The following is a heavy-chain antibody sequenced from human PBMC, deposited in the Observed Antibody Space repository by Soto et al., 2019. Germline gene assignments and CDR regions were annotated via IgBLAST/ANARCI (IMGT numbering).Heavy chain of an antibody. CDR1: GYTFTSYA. Sequence: GASVKVSCKASGYTFTSYAMHWVRQAPGQRLEWMGWINAGNGNTKYSQKFQGRVTITRDTSASTAYMELSSLRSEDTAVYYCARIAAAGAEWFDPWGQGTLVTVSS. D-gene: IGHD6-13*01. V-gene: IGHV1-3*01. CDR3: ARIAAAGAEWFDP. CDR2: INAGNGNT. J-gene: IGHJ5*02.